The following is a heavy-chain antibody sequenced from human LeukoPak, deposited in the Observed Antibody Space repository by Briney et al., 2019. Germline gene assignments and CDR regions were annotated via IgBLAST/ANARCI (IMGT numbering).Heavy chain of an antibody. CDR3: ARDRGCSVTSCRYNWFDP. D-gene: IGHD2-2*01. V-gene: IGHV3-23*01. Sequence: GGSLRLSCAASGFTFSNYAMAWVRQAPGKGLEWVSFIAASGASSDYADSVKGRFTISRDNSKNTLYLQMYSLRVDDTAIYHCARDRGCSVTSCRYNWFDPWGQGTLVTVSS. CDR2: IAASGASS. CDR1: GFTFSNYA. J-gene: IGHJ5*02.